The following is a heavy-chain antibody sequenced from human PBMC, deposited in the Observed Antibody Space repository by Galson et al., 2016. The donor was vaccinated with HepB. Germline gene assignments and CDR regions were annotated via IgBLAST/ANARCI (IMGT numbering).Heavy chain of an antibody. V-gene: IGHV2-5*01. D-gene: IGHD3/OR15-3a*01. J-gene: IGHJ4*02. CDR3: AHRGRTRYFDT. Sequence: RYSPSLKSRLTITRDTSKNQVVLTMINMDPEDTATYYCAHRGRTRYFDTWGQGTLVTVSS.